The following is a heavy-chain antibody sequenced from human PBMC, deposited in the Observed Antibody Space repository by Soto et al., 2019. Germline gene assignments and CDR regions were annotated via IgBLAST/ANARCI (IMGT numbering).Heavy chain of an antibody. CDR3: ARGVLRGGYGHFVY. D-gene: IGHD5-12*01. V-gene: IGHV3-33*01. CDR1: GFTFNTYG. J-gene: IGHJ4*02. CDR2: IWYDGSNK. Sequence: PGGSLRLSCAASGFTFNTYGMHWVRQAPGKGLEWVAIIWYDGSNKYYADSVKGRFTISRDNSKNTLYLQMNSLRGEDTAVYYCARGVLRGGYGHFVYWGQGTLVTVSS.